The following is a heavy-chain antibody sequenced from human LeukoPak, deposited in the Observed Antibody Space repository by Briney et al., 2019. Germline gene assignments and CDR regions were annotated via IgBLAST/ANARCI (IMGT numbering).Heavy chain of an antibody. CDR3: ARGKVLTDY. V-gene: IGHV3-7*01. J-gene: IGHJ4*02. Sequence: GGSLRLSCAASGFTLSSHWMNWVRQAQGTGLEWVASIEQNESGKYYADSLKGRFTGSRDNAKNSLYLQMNSLRAEDTAVYYCARGKVLTDYWGQGTLVTVSS. CDR1: GFTLSSHW. D-gene: IGHD4/OR15-4a*01. CDR2: IEQNESGK.